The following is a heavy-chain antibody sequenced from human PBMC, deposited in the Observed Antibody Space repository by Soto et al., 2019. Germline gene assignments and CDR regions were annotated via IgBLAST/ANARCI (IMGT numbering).Heavy chain of an antibody. CDR2: IYHDGGT. Sequence: TPSLTRHVFCCPIRFGVYSWGLIRQPPGKGLEWIGCIYHDGGTNYNSSLKSRVTISLDKSKNQISLTLSSVTAADTAVYYCARDHYENNAYDAFDIWGQGTVVT. D-gene: IGHD3-22*01. J-gene: IGHJ3*02. CDR1: CCPIRFGVYS. CDR3: ARDHYENNAYDAFDI. V-gene: IGHV4-30-2*01.